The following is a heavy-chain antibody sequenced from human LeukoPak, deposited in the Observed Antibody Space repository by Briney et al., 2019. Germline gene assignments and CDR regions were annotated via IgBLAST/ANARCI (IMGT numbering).Heavy chain of an antibody. CDR3: AKGSGRYYYYGMDV. CDR2: ISGSGGST. D-gene: IGHD1-26*01. J-gene: IGHJ6*02. Sequence: GGSLRLSCAASGFTFSSYAMSWVRQAPGKGLEWVSAISGSGGSTYYADSVKGWFTISRENSKNTLYLQMNSLRAEDTAVYYCAKGSGRYYYYGMDVWGQGTTATVSS. CDR1: GFTFSSYA. V-gene: IGHV3-23*01.